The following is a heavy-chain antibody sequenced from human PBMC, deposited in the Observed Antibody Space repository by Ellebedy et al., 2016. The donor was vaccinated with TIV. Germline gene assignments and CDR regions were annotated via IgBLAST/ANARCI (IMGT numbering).Heavy chain of an antibody. V-gene: IGHV3-21*01. D-gene: IGHD3-10*01. Sequence: GESLKISCAVSGFTFRSYSMNWVRQAPAQGLEWVSFISSGSRYIYYADSVTGRFTISRDNAKDSLYLQMNRLRADDTAVYYCARDRLLWFGESHDAFDIWGQGTMVTVSS. J-gene: IGHJ3*02. CDR2: ISSGSRYI. CDR3: ARDRLLWFGESHDAFDI. CDR1: GFTFRSYS.